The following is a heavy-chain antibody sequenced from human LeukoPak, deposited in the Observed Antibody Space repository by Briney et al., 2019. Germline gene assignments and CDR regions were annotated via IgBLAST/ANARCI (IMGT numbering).Heavy chain of an antibody. CDR3: ARTEHGIAAAVGFNWFDP. D-gene: IGHD6-13*01. CDR2: IYHSGST. CDR1: GGSISSGDYP. Sequence: SQTLSLTCAVSGGSISSGDYPWTWVRQPPGKGLEWIGYIYHSGSTYYNPSLKSRVTISVDRSKNQFSLKLSSVTAADTAVYYCARTEHGIAAAVGFNWFDPWGQGTLVTVSS. J-gene: IGHJ5*02. V-gene: IGHV4-30-2*01.